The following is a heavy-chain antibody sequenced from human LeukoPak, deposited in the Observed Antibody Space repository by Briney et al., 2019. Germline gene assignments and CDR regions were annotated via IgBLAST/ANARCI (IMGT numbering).Heavy chain of an antibody. Sequence: SETLSLICTVSGGPVSSGSYYWSWIRQPPGKELEWIGYIYYSGSTNHNPSLKSRVTISVDTSKNQFSLKLSSVTAADTAVYYCSRLQFDWLSPGAFDIWGQGTMVTVSS. CDR1: GGPVSSGSYY. J-gene: IGHJ3*02. V-gene: IGHV4-61*01. CDR2: IYYSGST. CDR3: SRLQFDWLSPGAFDI. D-gene: IGHD3-9*01.